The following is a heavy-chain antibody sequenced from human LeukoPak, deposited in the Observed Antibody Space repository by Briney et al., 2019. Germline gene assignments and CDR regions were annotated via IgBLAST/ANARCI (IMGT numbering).Heavy chain of an antibody. V-gene: IGHV3-53*01. D-gene: IGHD6-6*01. J-gene: IGHJ3*02. CDR3: ARSAEARSSSAFDI. Sequence: GGSLRLSCAASGFTVSSNYMSWVRQAPGKGLEWVSVIYSGGSTYYAGSVKGRFTISRDNSKNTLYLQMNSLRAEDTAVYYCARSAEARSSSAFDIWGQGTMVTVSS. CDR1: GFTVSSNY. CDR2: IYSGGST.